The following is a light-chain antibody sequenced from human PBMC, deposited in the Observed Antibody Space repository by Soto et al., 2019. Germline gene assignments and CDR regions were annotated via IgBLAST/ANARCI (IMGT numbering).Light chain of an antibody. V-gene: IGKV3-20*01. CDR2: DAS. CDR3: QQYGNSPIT. Sequence: EILLTQPPGTLSLSPGERATLSCRASQSLNRRYLAWYQQKPGQAPRLLIYDASRRATDIPDRFSGSGSGTDFTLTITRLEPEDFAVYYCQQYGNSPITFGRGTRLEIK. CDR1: QSLNRRY. J-gene: IGKJ5*01.